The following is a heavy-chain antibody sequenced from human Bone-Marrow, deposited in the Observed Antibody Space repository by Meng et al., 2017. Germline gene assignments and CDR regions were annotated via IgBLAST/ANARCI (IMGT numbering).Heavy chain of an antibody. J-gene: IGHJ3*02. CDR1: GFTFSSYA. Sequence: GGPLRLSCAVSGFTFSSYAMTWVRQAPGKGLEWVSAVSGGGSSTYYADSVKGRFTISRANSKNTLYLQMNSLRVEDTAVYYCGKDSRGPSVRAFDIWGQGTVVTVSS. CDR2: VSGGGSST. V-gene: IGHV3-23*01. D-gene: IGHD3-3*01. CDR3: GKDSRGPSVRAFDI.